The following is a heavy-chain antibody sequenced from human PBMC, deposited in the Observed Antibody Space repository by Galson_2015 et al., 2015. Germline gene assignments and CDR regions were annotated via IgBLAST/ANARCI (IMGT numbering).Heavy chain of an antibody. CDR2: IGGGGST. Sequence: LRLSCAASGFTFSSYAMSWVRQAPGKGLEWVSVIGGGGSTSYADSVKGRFTISRDNSKNTLYLQMNSLRAEDTAVYYCAKVLRVKYYYCNMDVWGQGTTVTVSS. CDR1: GFTFSSYA. J-gene: IGHJ6*02. V-gene: IGHV3-23*01. CDR3: AKVLRVKYYYCNMDV. D-gene: IGHD2-15*01.